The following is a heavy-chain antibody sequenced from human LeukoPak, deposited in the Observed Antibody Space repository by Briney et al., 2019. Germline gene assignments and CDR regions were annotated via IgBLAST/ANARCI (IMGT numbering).Heavy chain of an antibody. Sequence: GGSLRLSCAASGFIFSSYGMHWVRQAPGKGLEWVAFIRYDGSNKYYGDCVKGRFTISRDNSKNTLYLQMNSLRAEDTAVYYCAKLAVYSSPSFDYWGQGALVTVSS. J-gene: IGHJ4*02. CDR1: GFIFSSYG. V-gene: IGHV3-30*02. CDR2: IRYDGSNK. D-gene: IGHD1-26*01. CDR3: AKLAVYSSPSFDY.